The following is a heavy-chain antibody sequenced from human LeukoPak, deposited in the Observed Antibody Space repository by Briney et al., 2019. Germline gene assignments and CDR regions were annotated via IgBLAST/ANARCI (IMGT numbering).Heavy chain of an antibody. CDR1: GYTFTGYY. D-gene: IGHD3-16*01. CDR3: ARDGGLDY. J-gene: IGHJ4*02. CDR2: INPDSGAT. Sequence: ASVKVSCKASGYTFTGYYMHWVRQVPGQGLQWMGWINPDSGATNYAQNFQGRVTMARDTSISTAYMEVSRLISDDTAVYYCARDGGLDYWGQGTLVIVSS. V-gene: IGHV1-2*02.